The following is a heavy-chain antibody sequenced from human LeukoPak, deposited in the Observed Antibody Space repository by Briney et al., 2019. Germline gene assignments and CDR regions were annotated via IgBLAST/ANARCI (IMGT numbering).Heavy chain of an antibody. CDR3: ARAPGYRENDPSIAARGDY. V-gene: IGHV1-2*02. J-gene: IGHJ4*02. CDR2: INPNTGGT. D-gene: IGHD6-6*01. CDR1: GYTFTGYY. Sequence: VKVSCKASGYTFTGYYIHCVRQAPGQGLEGMGWINPNTGGTNCAQKFQGRVTMTRDTSISTAYMDLSRLTSDDTAVYYCARAPGYRENDPSIAARGDYWGQGTLVTVSS.